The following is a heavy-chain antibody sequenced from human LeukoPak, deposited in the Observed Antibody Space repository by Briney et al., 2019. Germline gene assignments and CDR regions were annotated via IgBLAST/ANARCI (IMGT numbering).Heavy chain of an antibody. CDR3: ARDERYDSSGYPFDY. CDR2: INPNSGGT. V-gene: IGHV1-2*02. Sequence: ASVKVSCKASGYTFTAYYMHWVRQAPGQGLEWMGWINPNSGGTNYAQKFQGRVTMTRDTSISSAYMELSRLRSDDTAVYYCARDERYDSSGYPFDYWGQGTLVTVSS. J-gene: IGHJ4*02. D-gene: IGHD3-22*01. CDR1: GYTFTAYY.